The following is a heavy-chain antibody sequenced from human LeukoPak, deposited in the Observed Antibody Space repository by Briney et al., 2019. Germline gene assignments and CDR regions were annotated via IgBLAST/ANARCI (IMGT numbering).Heavy chain of an antibody. J-gene: IGHJ4*02. D-gene: IGHD5-18*01. CDR2: ISSSSSYI. V-gene: IGHV3-21*01. CDR1: GFTFNNNA. Sequence: PGGSLRLSCATSGFTFNNNAMSWVRQAPGKGLEWVSSISSSSSYIYYADSVKGRFTISRDNAKNSLYLQMNSLRAEDTAVYYCARDPSGDTAMANFDYWGQGTLVTVSS. CDR3: ARDPSGDTAMANFDY.